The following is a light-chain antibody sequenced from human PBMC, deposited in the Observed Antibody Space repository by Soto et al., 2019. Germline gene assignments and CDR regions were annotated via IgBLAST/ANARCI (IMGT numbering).Light chain of an antibody. CDR2: EVS. J-gene: IGLJ1*01. CDR1: SRDVGNYNR. CDR3: SSYTSSSTYV. V-gene: IGLV2-18*02. Sequence: QPVLTQPPSVSGSPGQSVTISCTGTSRDVGNYNRVSWYQQPPGTAPKVIIYEVSNRPSGVPDRFSGSKSGNTASLTISGLQAEDEADYYCSSYTSSSTYVFGTGTKLTVL.